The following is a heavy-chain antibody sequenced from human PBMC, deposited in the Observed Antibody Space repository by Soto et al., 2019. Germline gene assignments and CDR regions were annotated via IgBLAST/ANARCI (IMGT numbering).Heavy chain of an antibody. Sequence: QMQLVQSGPEVKKPGTSVKVSCKASGFTFTRSAVQWVRQARGQRPEWIGWIVVGSGNTNYAQKFQERVTITRDMSTSTAYMELSSLRSEDTAVYYCAAFATTGDAFDVWGQGTMVTVSS. V-gene: IGHV1-58*01. D-gene: IGHD4-17*01. CDR2: IVVGSGNT. CDR1: GFTFTRSA. J-gene: IGHJ3*01. CDR3: AAFATTGDAFDV.